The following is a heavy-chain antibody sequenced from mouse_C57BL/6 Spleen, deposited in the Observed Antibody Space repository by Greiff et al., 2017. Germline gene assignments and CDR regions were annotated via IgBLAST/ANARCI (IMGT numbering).Heavy chain of an antibody. J-gene: IGHJ1*03. CDR2: ISDGGSYT. CDR1: GFTFSSYA. D-gene: IGHD2-4*01. CDR3: ARGDYDLHWYCDV. V-gene: IGHV5-4*03. Sequence: EVKLVESGGGLVKPGGSLKLSCAASGFTFSSYAMSWVRQTPEKRLEWVATISDGGSYTYYPDNVKGRFTISRDNAKNNLYLQMSHLKSEDTAMYYCARGDYDLHWYCDVWGTGTTVTVSS.